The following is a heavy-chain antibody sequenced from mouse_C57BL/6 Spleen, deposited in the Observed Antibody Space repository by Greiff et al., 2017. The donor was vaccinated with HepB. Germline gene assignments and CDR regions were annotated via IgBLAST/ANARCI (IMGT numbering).Heavy chain of an antibody. J-gene: IGHJ4*01. D-gene: IGHD2-3*01. V-gene: IGHV1-76*01. CDR3: ARVIYDGFMDY. CDR1: GYTFTDYY. CDR2: IYPGSGNT. Sequence: QVQLKQSGAELVRPGASVKLSCKASGYTFTDYYINWVKQRPGQGLEWIARIYPGSGNTYYNEKFKGKATLTAEKSSSTAYMQLSSLTSEDSAVYFCARVIYDGFMDYWGQGTSVTVSS.